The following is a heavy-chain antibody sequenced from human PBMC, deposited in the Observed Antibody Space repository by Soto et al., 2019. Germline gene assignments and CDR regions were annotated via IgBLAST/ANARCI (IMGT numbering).Heavy chain of an antibody. CDR1: GGSISSGGYY. D-gene: IGHD2-15*01. J-gene: IGHJ4*02. CDR3: ARDVSCSGGSCYYFDY. V-gene: IGHV4-31*03. Sequence: SETLSLTCTVSGGSISSGGYYWSWIRQHPGKGLEWIGYIYYSGSTYYNPSLKSRVTISVDTSKNQSSLKLSSVTAADTAVYYCARDVSCSGGSCYYFDYWGQGTLVTVSS. CDR2: IYYSGST.